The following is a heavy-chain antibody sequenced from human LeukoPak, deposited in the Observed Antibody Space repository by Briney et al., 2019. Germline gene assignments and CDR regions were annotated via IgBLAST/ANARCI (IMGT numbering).Heavy chain of an antibody. CDR1: GGSISSSSYY. CDR2: IYYSGST. J-gene: IGHJ1*01. Sequence: SETLSLTCTVSGGSISSSSYYWGWIRQPPGKGLEWIGSIYYSGSTYYNPSLKSRVTISVDTSKNQFSLKLSSVTAADTAVYYCAGSTEYFQHWGQGTLVTVSS. CDR3: AGSTEYFQH. V-gene: IGHV4-39*01.